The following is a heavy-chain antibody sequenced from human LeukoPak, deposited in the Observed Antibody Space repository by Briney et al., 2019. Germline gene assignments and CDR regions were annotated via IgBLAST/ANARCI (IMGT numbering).Heavy chain of an antibody. CDR3: AKGAVVVAAWFDP. J-gene: IGHJ5*02. D-gene: IGHD2-15*01. V-gene: IGHV3-9*01. CDR2: ISWNSGSI. Sequence: PGGSLRLSCAASGFTFDDYAMHWVRQAPGKGLEWDSGISWNSGSIGYADSVKGRFTISRDNAKNSLYLQMNSLRAEDTALYYCAKGAVVVAAWFDPWGQGTLVTVSS. CDR1: GFTFDDYA.